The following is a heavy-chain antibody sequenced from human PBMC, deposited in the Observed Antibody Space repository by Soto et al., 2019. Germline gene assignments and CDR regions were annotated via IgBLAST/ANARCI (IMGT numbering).Heavy chain of an antibody. Sequence: EVQLVESGGGLILQGGSLRLSCAASGFTFNTHWMHWDRQATGKGLVWVSRINSDGSITDYADSVKGRVSISIDNPRNTLYLQMNSLSPEDTAVYYWTRARPSVGAAAKGDFWVQGTLVTFSA. CDR3: TRARPSVGAAAKGDF. CDR1: GFTFNTHW. J-gene: IGHJ4*02. D-gene: IGHD1-26*01. CDR2: INSDGSIT. V-gene: IGHV3-74*01.